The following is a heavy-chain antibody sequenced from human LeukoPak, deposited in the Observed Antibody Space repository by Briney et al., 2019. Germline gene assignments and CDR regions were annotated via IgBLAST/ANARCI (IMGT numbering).Heavy chain of an antibody. J-gene: IGHJ4*02. CDR2: INSVGSTT. V-gene: IGHV3-74*03. CDR3: ARDRYYSFDY. D-gene: IGHD2-15*01. Sequence: GGSLRLSCAASGFTFSSDWMHWVRQAPGKGLVWVSRINSVGSTTKYADSVRGRFTISRDNAKNTLYLQMNSLGAEDTAVYYCARDRYYSFDYWGQGTLVTVSS. CDR1: GFTFSSDW.